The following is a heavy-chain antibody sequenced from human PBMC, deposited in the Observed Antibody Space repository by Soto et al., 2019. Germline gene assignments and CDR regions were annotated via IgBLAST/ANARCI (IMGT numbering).Heavy chain of an antibody. V-gene: IGHV1-18*04. D-gene: IGHD2-2*01. Sequence: QVQLVQSGAEVKKPGASVKVSCKASGYTFTSYGISWVRQAPGQGLEWMGWISAYNGNTNYAQKLQGRVTMTTDTYTSTAYMELRSLRSDDTAVYYCARVLGTYCSSTSCYRHRGIDVWGQGTTVTVSS. CDR3: ARVLGTYCSSTSCYRHRGIDV. CDR2: ISAYNGNT. J-gene: IGHJ6*02. CDR1: GYTFTSYG.